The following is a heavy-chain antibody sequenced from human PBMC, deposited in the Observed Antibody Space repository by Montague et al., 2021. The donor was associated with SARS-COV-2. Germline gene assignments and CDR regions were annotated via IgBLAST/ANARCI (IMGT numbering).Heavy chain of an antibody. J-gene: IGHJ5*02. CDR2: XDWDDAK. V-gene: IGHV2-70*11. Sequence: PALVKPTQTLTLTCTFSGFSLSTSGMCVSWIRQPPGKALEWLARXDWDDAKYYSTSLKTRLTISKDTSKNQVVLTMTNMDPVDTATYYCARILAAAAGSPFDPWGQGTLVTVSS. CDR1: GFSLSTSGMC. D-gene: IGHD6-13*01. CDR3: ARILAAAAGSPFDP.